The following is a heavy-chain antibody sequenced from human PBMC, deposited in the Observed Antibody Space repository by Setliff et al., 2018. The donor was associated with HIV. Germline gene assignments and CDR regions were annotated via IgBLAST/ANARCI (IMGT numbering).Heavy chain of an antibody. CDR2: IYHDGTT. V-gene: IGHV4-39*07. J-gene: IGHJ5*01. D-gene: IGHD6-19*01. CDR1: GGSINTSSYY. Sequence: SETLSLTCSVSGGSINTSSYYWAWVRQPPGNELEWVGSIYHDGTTHYRSSLRSRAAISIDTSKSQISLKVRSVTAADTAVYFCAGHPVTSGWLSLNWFDPWGQGILVTVSS. CDR3: AGHPVTSGWLSLNWFDP.